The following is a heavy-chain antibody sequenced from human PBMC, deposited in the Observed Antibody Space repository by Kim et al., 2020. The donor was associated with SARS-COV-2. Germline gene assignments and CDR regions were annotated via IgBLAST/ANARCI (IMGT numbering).Heavy chain of an antibody. CDR2: MNPNSGNT. D-gene: IGHD3-9*01. CDR1: GYTFTSYD. Sequence: ASVKVSCKASGYTFTSYDINWVRQATGQGLEWMGWMNPNSGNTGYAQKFQGRVTMTRNTSISTAYMELSSLRSEDTAVYYCARGGLRYFDWLSAGAYGYWGQGTLVTVSS. J-gene: IGHJ4*02. CDR3: ARGGLRYFDWLSAGAYGY. V-gene: IGHV1-8*01.